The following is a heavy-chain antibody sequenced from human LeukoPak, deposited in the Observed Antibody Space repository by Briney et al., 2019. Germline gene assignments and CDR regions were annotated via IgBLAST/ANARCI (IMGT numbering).Heavy chain of an antibody. V-gene: IGHV1-2*02. D-gene: IGHD3-10*02. CDR3: ARDFVLDY. Sequence: GASVKVSCKTFGYSFTGYQMHWVRQAPGQGLEWMGWINPNSGGTNYAQKFQGRVTMTRDTSISTAYMELSRLRSDDTAVYYCARDFVLDYWGQGTLVTVSS. CDR2: INPNSGGT. J-gene: IGHJ4*02. CDR1: GYSFTGYQ.